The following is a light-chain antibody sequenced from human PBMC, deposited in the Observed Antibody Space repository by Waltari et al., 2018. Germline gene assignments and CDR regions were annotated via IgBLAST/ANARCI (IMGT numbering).Light chain of an antibody. J-gene: IGLJ2*01. V-gene: IGLV1-44*01. CDR1: SPNIGSNP. CDR3: VAWDDSLNGVV. Sequence: QSVLTQPPSASGTPGPRVTISCSGSSPNIGSNPINWYQQLPGTAPKLLIYDNNQRPSGVPDRFSGSKSGTSASLAISGLQSEDEADYYCVAWDDSLNGVVFGGGTKLTVL. CDR2: DNN.